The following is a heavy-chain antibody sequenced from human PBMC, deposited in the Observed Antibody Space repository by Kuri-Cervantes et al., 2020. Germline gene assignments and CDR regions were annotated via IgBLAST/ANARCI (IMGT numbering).Heavy chain of an antibody. CDR2: ISSTSIAI. D-gene: IGHD3-16*01. CDR3: ARARRLGELAPFDI. V-gene: IGHV3-48*01. CDR1: AFTFSNHA. Sequence: GGSLRLSCAASAFTFSNHAMHWVRQAPGKGLEWVSYISSTSIAIYYADSVKGRFTISRDNAKNSLYLQMNSLRAEDTAVYYCARARRLGELAPFDIWGQGTTVTVSS. J-gene: IGHJ3*02.